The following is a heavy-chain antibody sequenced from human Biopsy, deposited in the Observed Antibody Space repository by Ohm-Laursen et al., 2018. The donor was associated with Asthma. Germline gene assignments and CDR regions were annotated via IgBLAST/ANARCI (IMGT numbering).Heavy chain of an antibody. Sequence: SVKVSCKTSGYTFTSAGITWVRQAPGQGLEWMGWISVYNGNTKVAQKLQDRVTLTTDTSTSTAYMELRGLRSDDTAVYFCARAVDYSRYYGIDVWGQGTTVTVS. D-gene: IGHD3-10*01. J-gene: IGHJ6*02. CDR2: ISVYNGNT. CDR1: GYTFTSAG. V-gene: IGHV1-18*01. CDR3: ARAVDYSRYYGIDV.